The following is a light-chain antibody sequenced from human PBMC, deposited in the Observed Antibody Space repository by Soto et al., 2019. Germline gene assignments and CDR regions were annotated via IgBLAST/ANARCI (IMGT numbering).Light chain of an antibody. J-gene: IGLJ2*01. CDR1: SSNIGSNY. CDR3: AAWDDSLSGLV. V-gene: IGLV1-47*01. CDR2: RNN. Sequence: QAVVTQPPSASGTPGQRVTISCSGSSSNIGSNYVYWYHQLPGTAPKLLIYRNNQRPSGVPDRFSGSKSGTSASLAISGLRSEDEADYYCAAWDDSLSGLVLGGGTKLTVL.